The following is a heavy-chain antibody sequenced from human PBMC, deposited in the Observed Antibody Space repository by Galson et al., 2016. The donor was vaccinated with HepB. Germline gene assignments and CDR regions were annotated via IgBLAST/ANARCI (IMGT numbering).Heavy chain of an antibody. CDR1: GVSISTNYW. Sequence: SETLSLTCTVSGVSISTNYWWTWVRLSPGKGLEWIGEIHASGATNYNPSLRSRVTTSLDKSKNQFSLNLDSVTAADTAVYYCTKVDGGCSGSSCVIDPWGQGTLVTVSA. J-gene: IGHJ5*02. CDR3: TKVDGGCSGSSCVIDP. CDR2: IHASGAT. D-gene: IGHD2-2*01. V-gene: IGHV4-4*02.